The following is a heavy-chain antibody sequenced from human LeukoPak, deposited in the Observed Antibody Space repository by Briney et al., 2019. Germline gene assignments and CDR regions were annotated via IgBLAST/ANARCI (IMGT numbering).Heavy chain of an antibody. CDR2: ISQVGDYI. D-gene: IGHD3-9*01. V-gene: IGHV3-23*01. J-gene: IGHJ4*02. Sequence: GGSLRLTCSVSGFTFINYAMNWVRQAPGKGLYWVSSISQVGDYIYYAESVKGRFTISRDNSKNKVYLQMNSLRAEDTAVYYCAKERVDWRYFDYWGQGTLVTVSS. CDR3: AKERVDWRYFDY. CDR1: GFTFINYA.